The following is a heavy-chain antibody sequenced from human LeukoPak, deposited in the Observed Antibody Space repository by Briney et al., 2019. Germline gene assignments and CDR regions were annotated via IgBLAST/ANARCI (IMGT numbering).Heavy chain of an antibody. J-gene: IGHJ3*02. CDR1: GGSISSYY. D-gene: IGHD6-13*01. CDR3: ARVIAAAGLPIIHAFDI. Sequence: SETLSLTCTVSGGSISSYYWSWIRQPLGKGLEWIGYIYYSGSTNYNPSLKSRVTISVDTSKNQFSLKLSSVTAADTAVYYCARVIAAAGLPIIHAFDIWGQGTMVTVSS. CDR2: IYYSGST. V-gene: IGHV4-59*01.